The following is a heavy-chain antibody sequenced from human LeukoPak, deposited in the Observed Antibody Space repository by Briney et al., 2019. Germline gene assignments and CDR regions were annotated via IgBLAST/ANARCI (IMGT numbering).Heavy chain of an antibody. V-gene: IGHV4-34*01. J-gene: IGHJ4*02. D-gene: IGHD3-10*02. CDR3: ARGQDCSGSYCVYDY. CDR1: GGSFSGYY. Sequence: TPSETLSLTCAVYGGSFSGYYWSWIRQPPGKGLEWIGEINHSGGTNYNPSLKSRVTISVDTSKNQFSLKLSSVTAADTAVYYCARGQDCSGSYCVYDYWGQGTLVTVSS. CDR2: INHSGGT.